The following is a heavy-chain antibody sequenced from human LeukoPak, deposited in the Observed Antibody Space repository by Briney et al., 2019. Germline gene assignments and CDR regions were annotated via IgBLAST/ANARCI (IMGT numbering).Heavy chain of an antibody. V-gene: IGHV3-15*01. D-gene: IGHD5-12*01. CDR1: GIALSDAW. CDR3: ATDTVATNDYGLDY. J-gene: IGHJ4*02. Sequence: GGSLRLSCAASGIALSDAWANWVRQAPGKGLEWVGRIRIKAEVGPTDYGAPVKARFTNSRDDSKNVMFLQMNSLKTEDTAVYYCATDTVATNDYGLDYWGQGTLVTVSS. CDR2: IRIKAEVGPT.